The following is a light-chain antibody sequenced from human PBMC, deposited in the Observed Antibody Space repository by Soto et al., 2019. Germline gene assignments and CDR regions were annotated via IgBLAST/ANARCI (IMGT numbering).Light chain of an antibody. CDR3: QQYDICPPCT. CDR2: DAS. V-gene: IGKV3-15*01. Sequence: EIEMTQSPATLSVSPGERATLSCRSSQSVGRKLAWYQQKPGQAPRLLIYDASNRAMGVPARFSGRGSGTDFTLTISSLQSEDVPFYHCQQYDICPPCTFGHATKVQI. CDR1: QSVGRK. J-gene: IGKJ1*01.